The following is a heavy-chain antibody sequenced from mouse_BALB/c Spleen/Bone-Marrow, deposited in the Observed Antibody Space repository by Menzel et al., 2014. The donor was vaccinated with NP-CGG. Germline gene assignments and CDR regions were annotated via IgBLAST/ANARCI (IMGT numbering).Heavy chain of an antibody. CDR3: ASYRYGWYCDV. J-gene: IGHJ1*01. D-gene: IGHD2-14*01. CDR1: GFNIKDTY. CDR2: IDPAIFA. Sequence: VQLQQSGAELVKPGASVKLSCTASGFNIKDTYLHWVKQRPEQGLDWIGRIDPAIFAKYDPKFQGKATITADTSSNTAYLNLSSVTSEDTAAYYCASYRYGWYCDVWGAGTTVTVSS. V-gene: IGHV14-3*02.